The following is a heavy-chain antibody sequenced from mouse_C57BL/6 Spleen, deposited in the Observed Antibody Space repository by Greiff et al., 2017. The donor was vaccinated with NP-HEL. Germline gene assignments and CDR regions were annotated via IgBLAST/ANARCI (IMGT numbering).Heavy chain of an antibody. CDR2: ISSGSSTI. J-gene: IGHJ3*01. D-gene: IGHD3-2*02. Sequence: EVQGVESGGGLVKPGGSLKLSCAASGFTFSDYGMHWVRQAPEKGLEWVAYISSGSSTIYSADTVKGRFTISRDNAKNTLFLQMTSLRSEDTAMYYCARSSSGYVSWFAYWGQGTLVTVSA. V-gene: IGHV5-17*01. CDR1: GFTFSDYG. CDR3: ARSSSGYVSWFAY.